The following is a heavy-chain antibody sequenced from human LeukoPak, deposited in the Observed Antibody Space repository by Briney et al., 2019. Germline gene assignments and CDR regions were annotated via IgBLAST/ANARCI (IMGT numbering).Heavy chain of an antibody. V-gene: IGHV3-48*01. J-gene: IGHJ6*02. Sequence: GGSLRLSCAASGFTFSSYSMNWVRQAPGKGLEWVSYISSSSSTIYYADSVKGRFTISRDNAKNSLYLQTNSLRAEDTAVYYCARDEITMVRGVPYYYYGMDVWGQGTTVTVSS. CDR3: ARDEITMVRGVPYYYYGMDV. CDR1: GFTFSSYS. D-gene: IGHD3-10*01. CDR2: ISSSSSTI.